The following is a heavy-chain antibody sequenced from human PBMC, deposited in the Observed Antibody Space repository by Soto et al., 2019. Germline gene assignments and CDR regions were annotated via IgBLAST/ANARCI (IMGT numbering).Heavy chain of an antibody. J-gene: IGHJ6*02. Sequence: ASVKVSCKASGYTFTSYAMHWVRQAPGQRLEWMGWINAGNGNTKYSQKFQGRVTITKDTSKNQVVLTMTNMDPVDTATYYCAHPNTMVRGRPVEGMDVWGQGTTVTVSS. CDR3: AHPNTMVRGRPVEGMDV. CDR2: INAGNGNT. CDR1: GYTFTSYA. V-gene: IGHV1-3*01. D-gene: IGHD3-10*01.